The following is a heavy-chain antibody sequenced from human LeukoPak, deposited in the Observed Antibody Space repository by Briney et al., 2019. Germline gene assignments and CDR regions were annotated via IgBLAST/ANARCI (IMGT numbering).Heavy chain of an antibody. V-gene: IGHV5-51*01. CDR3: ARQAYCGGDCYFNYGMDV. Sequence: GESLKISCKGSGYSFTNYWIGWVRQMPGKGLEWMGIIYPGDSDTRYSPSFQGQVTISADKSISIAYLQWSSLKASDTAIYYCARQAYCGGDCYFNYGMDVWGQGTTVTVSS. CDR2: IYPGDSDT. J-gene: IGHJ6*02. D-gene: IGHD2-21*02. CDR1: GYSFTNYW.